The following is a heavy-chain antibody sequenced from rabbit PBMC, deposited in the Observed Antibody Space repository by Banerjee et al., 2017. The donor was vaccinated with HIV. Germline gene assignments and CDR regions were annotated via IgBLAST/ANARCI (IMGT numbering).Heavy chain of an antibody. D-gene: IGHD6-1*01. CDR3: AREEYVGYGYANL. Sequence: QEQLEESGGDLVKPEGSLTLTCTASGFSFSNKYVMCWVRQAPGKGLEWIACINTSSGNTVYATWAKGRFTVSKTSSTTVTLQMTSLTAADTATYFCAREEYVGYGYANLWGPGTLVTVS. CDR2: INTSSGNT. CDR1: GFSFSNKYV. V-gene: IGHV1S45*01. J-gene: IGHJ4*01.